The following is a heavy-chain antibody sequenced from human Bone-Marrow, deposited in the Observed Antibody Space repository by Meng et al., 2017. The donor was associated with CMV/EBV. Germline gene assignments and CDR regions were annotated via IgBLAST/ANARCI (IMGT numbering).Heavy chain of an antibody. V-gene: IGHV4-34*01. Sequence: SLHCAVYGGSFRGYYWRWIRQPPGKGLEWIGEINHSGSTNYNPSLKSRVTISVDTSKNQFSLKLSSVTAADTAVYYCARGWKGGLLGYWGQGTLVTVSS. CDR3: ARGWKGGLLGY. CDR2: INHSGST. D-gene: IGHD2-15*01. CDR1: GGSFRGYY. J-gene: IGHJ4*02.